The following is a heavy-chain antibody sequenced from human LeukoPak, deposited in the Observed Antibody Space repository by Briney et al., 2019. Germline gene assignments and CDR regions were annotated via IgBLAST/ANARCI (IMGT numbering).Heavy chain of an antibody. CDR2: ISYDGTEK. J-gene: IGHJ4*02. D-gene: IGHD6-13*01. CDR1: GFTFSSYG. V-gene: IGHV3-30*03. Sequence: GGSLRLSCAASGFTFSSYGMHWVRQAPGKGLEWVSVISYDGTEKFYADSVKGRFTITRDNSKNTLYLQMNSLRAEDTAVYYCAREPSKQHLDIWGQGTLVTVSS. CDR3: AREPSKQHLDI.